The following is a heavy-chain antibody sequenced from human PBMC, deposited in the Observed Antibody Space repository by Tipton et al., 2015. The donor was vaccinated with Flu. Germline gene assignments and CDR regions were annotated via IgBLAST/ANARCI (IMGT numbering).Heavy chain of an antibody. CDR2: IYTSGGS. V-gene: IGHV4-4*07. J-gene: IGHJ4*02. CDR1: GYSLSSYY. Sequence: LRLSCTVSGYSLSSYYWSWIRQPAGKGLEWIGRIYTSGGSKYNPSLRGRLTMSVDASKKEFSLKLSSVTAADTAVYYCARGSGSGTFMIFDFWGQGTLVTVSS. CDR3: ARGSGSGTFMIFDF. D-gene: IGHD3-10*01.